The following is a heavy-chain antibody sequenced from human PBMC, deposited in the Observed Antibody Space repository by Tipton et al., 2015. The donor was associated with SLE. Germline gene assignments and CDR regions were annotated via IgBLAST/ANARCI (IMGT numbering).Heavy chain of an antibody. V-gene: IGHV4-39*07. CDR1: GGSISDSTYY. Sequence: TLSLTCTVSGGSISDSTYYWGWIRQSPGKGLEWIGSIYSRGNKFYNPTLMSRVTILLDTSKNQFSLSLSSVNAADTAVYFCARSSVPAGRGFSYFDYWGQGILVTVSS. CDR3: ARSSVPAGRGFSYFDY. CDR2: IYSRGNK. J-gene: IGHJ4*02. D-gene: IGHD2-2*01.